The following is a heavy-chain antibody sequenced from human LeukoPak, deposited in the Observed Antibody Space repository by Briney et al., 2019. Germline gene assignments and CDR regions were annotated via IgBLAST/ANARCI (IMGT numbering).Heavy chain of an antibody. J-gene: IGHJ4*02. CDR3: ASGVWGDYFDY. V-gene: IGHV4-59*01. CDR2: IYYSGST. D-gene: IGHD3-16*01. CDR1: GASISNYY. Sequence: PSKTLSLTCTVSGASISNYYWNWIRQPPGKGLEWIGYIYYSGSTNYNPSLQSRVTISVDTSNNQFSLKLNSVTAADTAVYYCASGVWGDYFDYWGQGTLVTVSS.